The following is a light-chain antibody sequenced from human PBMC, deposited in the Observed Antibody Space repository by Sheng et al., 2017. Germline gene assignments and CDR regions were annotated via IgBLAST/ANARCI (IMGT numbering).Light chain of an antibody. CDR3: QQYDTSPRCT. Sequence: EIVLTQSPGTLSLSPGERATLSCRASQSVNSYLAWYQQKPGQAPRLLIYGTSVRAIGISDRFSGSGSGTDFTLTISRLEPEDFAVYYCQQYDTSPRCTFGQGTKVEI. CDR1: QSVNSY. V-gene: IGKV3-20*01. CDR2: GTS. J-gene: IGKJ2*02.